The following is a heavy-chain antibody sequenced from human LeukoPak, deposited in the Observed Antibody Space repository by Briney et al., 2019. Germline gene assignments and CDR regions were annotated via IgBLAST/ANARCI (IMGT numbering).Heavy chain of an antibody. J-gene: IGHJ4*02. V-gene: IGHV1-18*01. Sequence: ASVTVSCKASGYTFTSYGISWVRKAPGQGLEWMGLISAYNGNTNYAQKFQGRLTMTTDTSTSTAYMELRSLRSDDTAVYYCARDRLVRRYYGSGSSLDYWGQGTLVTVSS. CDR1: GYTFTSYG. CDR3: ARDRLVRRYYGSGSSLDY. D-gene: IGHD3-10*01. CDR2: ISAYNGNT.